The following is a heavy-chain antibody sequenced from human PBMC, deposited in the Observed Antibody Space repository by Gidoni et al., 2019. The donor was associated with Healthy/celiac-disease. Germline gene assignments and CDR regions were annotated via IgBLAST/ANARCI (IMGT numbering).Heavy chain of an antibody. V-gene: IGHV3-21*01. CDR2: ISSSSSYI. CDR1: GFTFSSYS. D-gene: IGHD5-12*01. J-gene: IGHJ4*02. CDR3: ARSRQYSGYAPDY. Sequence: EVQLVESGGGLVKPGGSLRLSCAASGFTFSSYSMNWVRQAPGKGLEWVSSISSSSSYIYYADSVKGRFTISRDNAKNSLYLQMNSLRAEDTAVYYCARSRQYSGYAPDYWGQGTLVTVSS.